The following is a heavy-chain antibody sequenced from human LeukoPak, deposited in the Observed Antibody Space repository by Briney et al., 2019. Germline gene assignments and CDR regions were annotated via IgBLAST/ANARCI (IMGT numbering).Heavy chain of an antibody. J-gene: IGHJ4*02. Sequence: PGGSLRLSCAASGFTFSSYAMTWVRQAPGKGLEWVSGISGSDGNTDYADSVKGRFTISRDNAKNSLFLQMNSLRAEDTAVYYCASSTGRTTNFDYWGRGTLVTVSS. D-gene: IGHD1-7*01. V-gene: IGHV3-23*01. CDR1: GFTFSSYA. CDR3: ASSTGRTTNFDY. CDR2: ISGSDGNT.